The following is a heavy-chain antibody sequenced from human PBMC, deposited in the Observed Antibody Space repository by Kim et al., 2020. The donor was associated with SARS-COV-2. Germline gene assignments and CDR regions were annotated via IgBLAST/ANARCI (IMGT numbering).Heavy chain of an antibody. Sequence: GGSLRLSCAASGFTFSSYAMSWVRQAPGKGLEWVSAISGSGGSTYYADSVKGRFTISRDNSKNTLYLQMNSLRAEDTAVYYCAKAVGGYSSSWYVSLDYWGQGTLVTVSS. CDR1: GFTFSSYA. CDR3: AKAVGGYSSSWYVSLDY. J-gene: IGHJ4*02. D-gene: IGHD6-13*01. V-gene: IGHV3-23*01. CDR2: ISGSGGST.